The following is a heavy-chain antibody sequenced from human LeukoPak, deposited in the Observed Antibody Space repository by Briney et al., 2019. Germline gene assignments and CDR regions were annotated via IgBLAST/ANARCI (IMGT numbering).Heavy chain of an antibody. D-gene: IGHD1-26*01. CDR3: ARTAIGGELIPAYYFDY. V-gene: IGHV4-61*01. CDR2: IYNGVNT. Sequence: SETLSLTCTVSGASVSSASYWSWIRQPPGKGVEWIAHIYNGVNTNYNPSLKSRVTISVDTSKNQFSLKLSSVTAADTAVYYCARTAIGGELIPAYYFDYWGQGTLVTVSS. CDR1: GASVSSASY. J-gene: IGHJ4*02.